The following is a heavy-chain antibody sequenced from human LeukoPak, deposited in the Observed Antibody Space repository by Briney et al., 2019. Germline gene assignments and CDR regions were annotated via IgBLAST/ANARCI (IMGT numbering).Heavy chain of an antibody. CDR2: IYYSGST. J-gene: IGHJ4*02. CDR1: GGSISNYY. D-gene: IGHD3-22*01. CDR3: ARARYYDSSGYWSSSDY. V-gene: IGHV4-59*12. Sequence: PSETLSLTCTVSGGSISNYYWSWIRQPPGKGLEWIGHIYYSGSTNYNPSLKSRVIISLDTSKNQFSLKVSSVTAADTALYYCARARYYDSSGYWSSSDYWGQGTLVTVSS.